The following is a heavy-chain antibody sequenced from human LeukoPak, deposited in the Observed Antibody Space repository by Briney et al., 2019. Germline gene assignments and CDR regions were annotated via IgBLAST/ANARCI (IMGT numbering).Heavy chain of an antibody. Sequence: ASVKVSCKASGYTFTGYYMHWVRQAPGQGLEWMGWINPNSGGTNYAQKFQGRVTMTRDTSISTAYMELSRLRSDDTAVYYCAREAVAVAGTVNWFDPWGQGTLVTVSS. CDR3: AREAVAVAGTVNWFDP. V-gene: IGHV1-2*02. CDR2: INPNSGGT. J-gene: IGHJ5*02. D-gene: IGHD6-19*01. CDR1: GYTFTGYY.